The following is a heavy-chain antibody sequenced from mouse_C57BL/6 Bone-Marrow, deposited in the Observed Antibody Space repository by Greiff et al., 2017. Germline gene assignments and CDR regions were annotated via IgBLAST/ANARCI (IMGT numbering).Heavy chain of an antibody. D-gene: IGHD1-1*01. CDR1: GFNIKNNY. J-gene: IGHJ2*01. CDR3: ARNYGVFDY. CDR2: IDPANGNT. Sequence: VQLQQSVAELVRPGASVKLSCTASGFNIKNNYMHWVKQRPEQGLEWIGRIDPANGNTKYAPKFQGKATITADTSSNTAYLQLSSLTSEDTAIYYCARNYGVFDYWGQGTTLTVSS. V-gene: IGHV14-3*01.